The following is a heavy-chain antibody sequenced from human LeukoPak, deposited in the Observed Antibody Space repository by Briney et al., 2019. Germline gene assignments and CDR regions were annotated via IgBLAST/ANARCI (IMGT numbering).Heavy chain of an antibody. Sequence: PSETLSLTCTVSGGSISSYYWSWIRQPPGKGLEWIGYIYYSGSTNYNPSLKSRVTISVDTSKNQFSLKLSSVTAADTAVYYCARVTPSSGWFFFDCWGQGTLVTVSS. D-gene: IGHD6-19*01. CDR3: ARVTPSSGWFFFDC. CDR1: GGSISSYY. CDR2: IYYSGST. J-gene: IGHJ4*02. V-gene: IGHV4-59*01.